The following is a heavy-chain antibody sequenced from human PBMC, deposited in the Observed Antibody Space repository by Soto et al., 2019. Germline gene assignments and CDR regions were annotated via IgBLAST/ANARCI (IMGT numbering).Heavy chain of an antibody. Sequence: QVQLVQSGAEVKKPGASVKVSCKASGFTFSTNDINWVRQAPGQGLQWMGWMNANVDATDSPQEFKGRVTMTWNASISTAYMELSNLKSDDKAVYYCAREVVDGSSLWLDPWGQGTLVTVSS. V-gene: IGHV1-8*01. J-gene: IGHJ5*02. D-gene: IGHD3-10*01. CDR3: AREVVDGSSLWLDP. CDR1: GFTFSTND. CDR2: MNANVDAT.